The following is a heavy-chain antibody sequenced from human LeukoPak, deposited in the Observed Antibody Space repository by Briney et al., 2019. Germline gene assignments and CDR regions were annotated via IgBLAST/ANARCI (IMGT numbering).Heavy chain of an antibody. CDR2: IDGSSSSI. V-gene: IGHV3-21*01. J-gene: IGHJ2*01. Sequence: GGSLRLSRAASGFTFSSYRMTWVRQAPGKGLEWVSSIDGSSSSINYADSVRGRFTISRDNAENSLSLQMNSLRAEDTAVYYCARNDYAGNFYWYFALWGRGTLVTVTS. CDR3: ARNDYAGNFYWYFAL. D-gene: IGHD4-23*01. CDR1: GFTFSSYR.